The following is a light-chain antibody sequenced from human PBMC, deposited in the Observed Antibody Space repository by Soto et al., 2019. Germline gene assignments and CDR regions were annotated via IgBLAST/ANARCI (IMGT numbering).Light chain of an antibody. J-gene: IGKJ4*02. CDR3: QQRGNWPWLT. CDR1: QSVNNY. Sequence: EIVLKQSPGTLSLSPGERATLSCRASQSVNNYLAWYQQKPGQAPRLLIFDATNRATGIPARFSGSGSGTDFTLTVTSLEADDFGVYYCQQRGNWPWLTYGGGTRVEIK. CDR2: DAT. V-gene: IGKV3-11*01.